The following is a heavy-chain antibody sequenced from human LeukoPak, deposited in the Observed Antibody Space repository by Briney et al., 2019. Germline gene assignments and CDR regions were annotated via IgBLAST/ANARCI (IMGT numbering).Heavy chain of an antibody. CDR2: ISEDGGDT. CDR3: AKAPCSSTNCYCFDY. J-gene: IGHJ4*02. Sequence: PGGSLRLSCAASGFTFDDYAMHWVRQTPGKGLECVSLISEDGGDTWYADSVKGRFTISRGNSKNTLYLQMNSLRAEDTAVYYCAKAPCSSTNCYCFDYWGQGTLVTVSS. CDR1: GFTFDDYA. D-gene: IGHD2-2*01. V-gene: IGHV3-43*02.